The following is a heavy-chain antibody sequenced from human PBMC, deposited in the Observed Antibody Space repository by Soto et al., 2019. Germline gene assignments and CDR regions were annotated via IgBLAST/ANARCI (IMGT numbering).Heavy chain of an antibody. Sequence: QVQLQESGPGLEKSSQTLSLTCTVSGGSISSDGNYWSWIRQHPGKGLEWIGYIYYSGSTYYNPSLKSRVTISVDTSKNQFSLKLNSVTAADTAVYYCARARMVRGIIYYYGMDVWGQGTTVTVSS. CDR1: GGSISSDGNY. V-gene: IGHV4-31*03. D-gene: IGHD3-10*01. CDR3: ARARMVRGIIYYYGMDV. CDR2: IYYSGST. J-gene: IGHJ6*02.